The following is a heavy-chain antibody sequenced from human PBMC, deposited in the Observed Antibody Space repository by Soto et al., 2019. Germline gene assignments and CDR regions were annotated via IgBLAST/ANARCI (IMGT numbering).Heavy chain of an antibody. Sequence: ASVKVSCKACGYTFTSYYMHWVRQAPGQGLEWMGIINPSGGSTSYAQKFQGRVTMTRDTSTSTVYMELSSLRSEDTAVYYCERVGPSGYSYGSLYSDYWGQGTLVSDSS. V-gene: IGHV1-46*01. J-gene: IGHJ4*02. CDR3: ERVGPSGYSYGSLYSDY. CDR2: INPSGGST. D-gene: IGHD5-18*01. CDR1: GYTFTSYY.